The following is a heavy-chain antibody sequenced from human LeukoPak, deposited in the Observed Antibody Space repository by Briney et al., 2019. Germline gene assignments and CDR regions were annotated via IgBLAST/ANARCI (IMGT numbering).Heavy chain of an antibody. CDR3: ANTYYDFWSGYQRGYYFDY. D-gene: IGHD3-3*01. Sequence: GGSLRLSCAASGFTFSSYEMNWVRQAPGKGLEWVSYISSSGSTIYYADSVKGRFTTSRDNAKNSLYLQMNSLRAEDTAVYYCANTYYDFWSGYQRGYYFDYWGQGTLVTVSS. J-gene: IGHJ4*02. CDR2: ISSSGSTI. V-gene: IGHV3-48*03. CDR1: GFTFSSYE.